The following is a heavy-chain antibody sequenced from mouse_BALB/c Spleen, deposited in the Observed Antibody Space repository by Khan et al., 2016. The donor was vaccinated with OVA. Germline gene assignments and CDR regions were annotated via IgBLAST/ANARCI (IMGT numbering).Heavy chain of an antibody. CDR2: IWAGGSS. CDR1: GFPLSRYT. Sequence: QVQLQQSGPGLVAPSQSLSITCTVSGFPLSRYTVHWIRQPPGKGLEWLGMIWAGGSSDYNSALKSRLTINKDNSKSQVFLKMNSLQTDDTAIYYCARSRDGGSDWYFDAWGAGTTVTVAS. J-gene: IGHJ1*01. CDR3: ARSRDGGSDWYFDA. D-gene: IGHD1-2*01. V-gene: IGHV2-6-4*01.